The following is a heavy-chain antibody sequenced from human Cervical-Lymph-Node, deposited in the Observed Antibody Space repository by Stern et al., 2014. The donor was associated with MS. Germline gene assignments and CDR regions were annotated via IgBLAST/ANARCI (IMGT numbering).Heavy chain of an antibody. J-gene: IGHJ6*02. CDR1: GGTFSSYA. V-gene: IGHV1-69*01. CDR3: ARRSTIFGVLDV. CDR2: VIPIFGTA. D-gene: IGHD3-3*01. Sequence: QVQLGQSGAEVKKPGSSVKVSCKASGGTFSSYAISWVRQAPGQGLEWMGGVIPIFGTANYAQKFQGRVTITADESTSTAYKELSSLRSEDTAVYYCARRSTIFGVLDVWGQGTTVTVSS.